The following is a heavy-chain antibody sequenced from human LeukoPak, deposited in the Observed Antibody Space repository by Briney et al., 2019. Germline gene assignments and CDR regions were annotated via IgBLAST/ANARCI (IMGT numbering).Heavy chain of an antibody. Sequence: ASVKVSCKASGYTFTSSVMHWVRQAPGQRLEWMGWINPGNDNTKYSQKFEDRVTISRDTSASTAYMELSSLRSEDTAVYYCASGTVGQLNAFDIWGQGTMVTVSS. CDR2: INPGNDNT. J-gene: IGHJ3*02. D-gene: IGHD4-23*01. CDR3: ASGTVGQLNAFDI. V-gene: IGHV1-3*01. CDR1: GYTFTSSV.